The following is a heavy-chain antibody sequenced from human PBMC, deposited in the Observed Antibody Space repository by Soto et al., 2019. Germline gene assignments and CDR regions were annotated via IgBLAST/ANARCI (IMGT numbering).Heavy chain of an antibody. CDR2: ISNRGDT. V-gene: IGHV3-66*01. CDR3: AREPRYCRVGSCSITGDAFDI. CDR1: GFIVSDTY. Sequence: EVQLVESGGGLVQPGGSLRLSCTASGFIVSDTYMNWVRQAPGKGLEWVSVISNRGDTHYADSVRGRFSLSRDIADNTLHLQMNNLRVEDTAGYYCAREPRYCRVGSCSITGDAFDIWGQGTMVTVSS. J-gene: IGHJ3*02. D-gene: IGHD2-15*01.